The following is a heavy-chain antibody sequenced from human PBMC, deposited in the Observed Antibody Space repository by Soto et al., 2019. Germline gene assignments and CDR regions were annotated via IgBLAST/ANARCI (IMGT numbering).Heavy chain of an antibody. CDR3: ARMQYYYDSSGYYETYYYYGMDV. CDR1: GYTFTRSV. V-gene: IGHV1-18*01. Sequence: ASVKVSCKASGYTFTRSVISWVRQAPGQGLEWMGWISTYNGDTNYAQAFQGRVTMTTDTSTSTVYMELRSLRSDDTAVYYCARMQYYYDSSGYYETYYYYGMDVWGQGTTVTVS. D-gene: IGHD3-22*01. CDR2: ISTYNGDT. J-gene: IGHJ6*02.